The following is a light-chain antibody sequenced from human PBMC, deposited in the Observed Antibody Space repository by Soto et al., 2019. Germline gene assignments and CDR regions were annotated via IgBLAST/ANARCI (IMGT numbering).Light chain of an antibody. CDR1: ALPKKY. CDR3: QSTDSDISFV. J-gene: IGLJ1*01. Sequence: SYDLTQPPSVSVSPGQTARITCSGDALPKKYAYWYQQKPGQAPVLVIYKDTERPSGIPERFSGSSSGTTVTLTISGVQAEDEADYFCQSTDSDISFVFGSGTKVTV. V-gene: IGLV3-25*02. CDR2: KDT.